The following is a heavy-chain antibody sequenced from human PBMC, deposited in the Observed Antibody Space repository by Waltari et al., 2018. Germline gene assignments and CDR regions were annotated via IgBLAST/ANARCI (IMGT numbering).Heavy chain of an antibody. V-gene: IGHV3-7*01. J-gene: IGHJ4*02. CDR1: GFPFRGNW. CDR2: IKEDGSKK. CDR3: VRHGFWNFDF. D-gene: IGHD3-3*01. Sequence: EVPLVESGGGLVQPGGSLRLSCAGCGFPFRGNWMAWVRQAPGKGLEWVANIKEDGSKKNYVDSVEGRFTISRDNAKNSLYLQMNSRRAEDAALYYCVRHGFWNFDFWGQGTLVTVSS.